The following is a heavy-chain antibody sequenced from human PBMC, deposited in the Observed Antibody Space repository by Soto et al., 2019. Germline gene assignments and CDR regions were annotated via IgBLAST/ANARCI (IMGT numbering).Heavy chain of an antibody. CDR3: VRDRPLGAVVGTRGVFDY. J-gene: IGHJ4*02. CDR1: GYTFTSYG. Sequence: ASVKVSCKASGYTFTSYGISWVRQAPGQGLEWMGLMCAYNGNTNYAQKLKGRVKMSAATSTSTAYMELRSLGSDDTAVYYCVRDRPLGAVVGTRGVFDYWGQGALVTVSS. CDR2: MCAYNGNT. D-gene: IGHD6-19*01. V-gene: IGHV1-18*01.